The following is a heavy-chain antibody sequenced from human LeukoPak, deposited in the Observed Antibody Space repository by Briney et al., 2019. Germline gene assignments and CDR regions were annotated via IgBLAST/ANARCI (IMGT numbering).Heavy chain of an antibody. CDR2: IYYSGST. V-gene: IGHV4-39*02. D-gene: IGHD1-14*01. CDR3: AREEPGQGDAFDI. Sequence: SETLSLTCTVSGGSISSSSYYWGWIRQPPGKGLEWIGSIYYSGSTYYNPSLKSRVTISVDTSKNQFSLKLSSVTAADTAVYYCAREEPGQGDAFDIWGQGTMVTVSS. J-gene: IGHJ3*02. CDR1: GGSISSSSYY.